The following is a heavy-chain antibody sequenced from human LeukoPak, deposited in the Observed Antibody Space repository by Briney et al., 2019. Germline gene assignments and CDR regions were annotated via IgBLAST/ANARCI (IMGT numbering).Heavy chain of an antibody. Sequence: YPGGSLRLSCAASGFTFSSYSMNWVRQAPGKGLEWVSSISSTGTYMYYADSVKGRFTISRDNAKNSLYLQMNSLRAEDTAVYYCARDPVRGALDGFDIWGQGTMVTVSS. CDR1: GFTFSSYS. CDR3: ARDPVRGALDGFDI. CDR2: ISSTGTYM. D-gene: IGHD3-10*01. J-gene: IGHJ3*02. V-gene: IGHV3-21*01.